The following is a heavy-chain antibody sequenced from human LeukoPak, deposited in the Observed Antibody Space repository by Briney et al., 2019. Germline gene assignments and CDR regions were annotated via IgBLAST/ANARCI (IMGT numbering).Heavy chain of an antibody. CDR3: ARGLNYGGNYHFDY. Sequence: ASVKVSCKASGYTFTSYDFNWVRQATGQRPEWMGWMSPNSGDTGYAQKFQDRVTMTRNTSISTAYMELSSLRSADTAVYYCARGLNYGGNYHFDYWGQGTLVTVSS. V-gene: IGHV1-8*01. CDR2: MSPNSGDT. CDR1: GYTFTSYD. D-gene: IGHD4-23*01. J-gene: IGHJ4*02.